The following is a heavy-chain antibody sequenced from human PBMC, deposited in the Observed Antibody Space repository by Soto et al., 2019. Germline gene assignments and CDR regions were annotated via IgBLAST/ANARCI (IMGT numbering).Heavy chain of an antibody. D-gene: IGHD3-10*01. CDR1: GFTVSSNY. V-gene: IGHV3-23*01. Sequence: GGSLRLSCAASGFTVSSNYMSWVRQAPGKGLEWVSAISGSGGSTYYADSVKGRFTISRDNSKNTLYLQMNSLRAEDTAVYYCAKGAPMIRELDYWGLGTLVTVSS. CDR3: AKGAPMIRELDY. J-gene: IGHJ4*02. CDR2: ISGSGGST.